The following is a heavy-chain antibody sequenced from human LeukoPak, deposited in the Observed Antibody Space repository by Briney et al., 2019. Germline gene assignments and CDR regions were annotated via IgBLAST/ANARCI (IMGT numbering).Heavy chain of an antibody. CDR3: ARERVPTSNFDY. D-gene: IGHD2/OR15-2a*01. Sequence: TLSLTCTVSGGSISSGSYYWSWIRQPAGKGLEWIGRIYTSGSTNYNPSLKSRVTISVDSSKNQFSLKLSSVTAADTAVYYCARERVPTSNFDYWGQGTLVTVSS. J-gene: IGHJ4*02. V-gene: IGHV4-61*02. CDR2: IYTSGST. CDR1: GGSISSGSYY.